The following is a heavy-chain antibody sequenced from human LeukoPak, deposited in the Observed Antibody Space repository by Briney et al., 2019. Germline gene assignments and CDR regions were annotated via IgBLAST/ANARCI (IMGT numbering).Heavy chain of an antibody. CDR3: ARRGVTMFGEGSNPIDY. J-gene: IGHJ4*02. Sequence: SETLSLTCTVSGYSISSGYYWGWIRQPPGKGLEWIGSIYHSGSTYYNPSLKRRVTISVDTSKNQFSLKLSSVTAADTAVYYCARRGVTMFGEGSNPIDYWGQGTLVTVSS. V-gene: IGHV4-38-2*02. CDR2: IYHSGST. CDR1: GYSISSGYY. D-gene: IGHD3-10*02.